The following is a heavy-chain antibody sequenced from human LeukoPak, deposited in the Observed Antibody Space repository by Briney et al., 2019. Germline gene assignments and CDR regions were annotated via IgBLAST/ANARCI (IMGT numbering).Heavy chain of an antibody. CDR1: GGSISSGSYY. V-gene: IGHV4-61*02. D-gene: IGHD3-3*01. CDR3: ARDRYDSKRYYYYMDV. CDR2: IYTSGST. J-gene: IGHJ6*03. Sequence: PSETLSLTCTVSGGSISSGSYYWSWIRQPAGKGLEWIGRIYTSGSTNYNPSLKSRVTIPVDTSKNQFSLKLSSVTAADTAVYYCARDRYDSKRYYYYMDVWGKGTTVTVSS.